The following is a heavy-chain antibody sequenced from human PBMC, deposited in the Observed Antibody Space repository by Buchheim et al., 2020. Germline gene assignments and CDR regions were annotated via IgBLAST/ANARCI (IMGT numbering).Heavy chain of an antibody. J-gene: IGHJ4*02. CDR3: VRDDYRSGWHADS. V-gene: IGHV3-48*03. Sequence: EVQLVESGGALVQPGGSLRLSCAASGFTFSTYEMNWLRQAPGKGLEWVSYISDGGTIFYADSVKGRFTISRDNAKNSLYLQMNSLRAEDTAIYYCVRDDYRSGWHADSWGQGTL. CDR2: ISDGGTI. D-gene: IGHD4-11*01. CDR1: GFTFSTYE.